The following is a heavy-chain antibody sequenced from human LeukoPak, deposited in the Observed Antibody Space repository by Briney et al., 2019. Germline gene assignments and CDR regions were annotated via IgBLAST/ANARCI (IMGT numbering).Heavy chain of an antibody. J-gene: IGHJ4*02. CDR2: IYYSGST. V-gene: IGHV4-59*02. Sequence: GSLRLSCAASGFTVSSNYMIWVRQAPGKGREWIGYIYYSGSTNYNPSLKSRVTISVDTSKNQFSLKLSSVTAADTAVYYCARDSVAGTPLFDYWGQGTLVTVSS. CDR3: ARDSVAGTPLFDY. CDR1: GFTVSSNY. D-gene: IGHD6-19*01.